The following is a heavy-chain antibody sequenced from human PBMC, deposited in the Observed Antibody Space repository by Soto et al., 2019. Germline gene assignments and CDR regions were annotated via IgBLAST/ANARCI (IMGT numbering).Heavy chain of an antibody. V-gene: IGHV3-72*01. J-gene: IGHJ4*02. Sequence: EVQLVESGGGLVQPGGSLRLSCATSGFTFSDHYLEWVRQAPGKGLEWVGLSRNRAQSYTTEYAASVKGRFTISRDDSKNSLYLQVNSLTTDDTAVYYCVLWVRGVINYWGQGTLVTVSS. CDR1: GFTFSDHY. CDR3: VLWVRGVINY. CDR2: SRNRAQSYTT. D-gene: IGHD3-10*01.